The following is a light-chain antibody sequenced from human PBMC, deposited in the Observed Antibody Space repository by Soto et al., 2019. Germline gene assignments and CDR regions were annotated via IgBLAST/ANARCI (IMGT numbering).Light chain of an antibody. J-gene: IGLJ3*02. CDR2: EVT. CDR1: SSDVGGYNY. CDR3: SSYKSSDTGV. Sequence: QSALTQPASVSGSPGQSITIFCTGTSSDVGGYNYVSWYQQHPGKAPKLMIYEVTNRPSGFSNRFSGSKSGNTASLTISGLLAEEEADYYCSSYKSSDTGVFGGGTKLTVL. V-gene: IGLV2-14*01.